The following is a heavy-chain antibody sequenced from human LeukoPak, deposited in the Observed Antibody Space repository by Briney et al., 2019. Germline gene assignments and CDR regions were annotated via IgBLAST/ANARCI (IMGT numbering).Heavy chain of an antibody. CDR3: ATVRYSSSWYLIY. Sequence: GASVKVSCKVSGYTLTELSMHWVRQAPGKGLGWMGGFDPEDGETIYAQKFQGRVTMTEATSTDTAYMELSSLRSEDTAVYYCATVRYSSSWYLIYWGQGTLVSVSS. V-gene: IGHV1-24*01. CDR1: GYTLTELS. J-gene: IGHJ4*02. D-gene: IGHD6-13*01. CDR2: FDPEDGET.